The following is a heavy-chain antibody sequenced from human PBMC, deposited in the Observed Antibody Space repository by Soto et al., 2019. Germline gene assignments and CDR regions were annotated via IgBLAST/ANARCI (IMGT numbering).Heavy chain of an antibody. CDR1: GSTFNNFA. D-gene: IGHD1-26*01. CDR3: ARAIKRWEVNYYFDY. Sequence: QVVLLQSGAEVKEPGSSVRLSCQVSGSTFNNFAFSWVRQAPGQGPEWLGGIVVISNAADYSQRFQDRVTITADTSTSTLYMELGSLTFDDTAVYYCARAIKRWEVNYYFDYWGQGTLVTVSS. J-gene: IGHJ4*02. CDR2: IVVISNAA. V-gene: IGHV1-69*06.